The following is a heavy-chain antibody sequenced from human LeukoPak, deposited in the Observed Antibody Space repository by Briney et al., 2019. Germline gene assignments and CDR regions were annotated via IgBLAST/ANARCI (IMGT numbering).Heavy chain of an antibody. Sequence: PGGSLRLSCAASGFTVNTNYMSWVRQAPGKGLEWVSIIYSGGSAYYADSLKDRFTISRDNSENTVYLQINSLRVEDTAVYYCARVMVSGAAGMDYFDYWGQGTLVTVSS. CDR3: ARVMVSGAAGMDYFDY. CDR1: GFTVNTNY. V-gene: IGHV3-66*01. D-gene: IGHD6-13*01. CDR2: IYSGGSA. J-gene: IGHJ4*02.